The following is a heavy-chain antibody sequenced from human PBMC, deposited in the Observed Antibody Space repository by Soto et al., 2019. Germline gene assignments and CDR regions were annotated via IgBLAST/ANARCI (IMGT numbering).Heavy chain of an antibody. CDR3: ARAWGGLLYCGMDV. CDR1: GYTFTSYS. CDR2: INAGNGNT. D-gene: IGHD1-26*01. Sequence: ASVKVACKASGYTFTSYSMHWVRQAPGQRLEWMGWINAGNGNTKYSQKFQGRVTITRDTSASTAYMELSSLRSEDTAVYYCARAWGGLLYCGMDVWGQGTTVTVSS. V-gene: IGHV1-3*01. J-gene: IGHJ6*02.